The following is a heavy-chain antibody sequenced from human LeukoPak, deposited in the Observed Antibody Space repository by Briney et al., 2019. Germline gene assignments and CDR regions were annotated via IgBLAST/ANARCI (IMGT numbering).Heavy chain of an antibody. V-gene: IGHV3-48*01. J-gene: IGHJ4*02. CDR1: GFTFSSYS. Sequence: GGSLRLSCAASGFTFSSYSMNWVRQAPGKGLEWVSYISSSSRTIYYADSVKGRFTISRDNAKNSLYLQMNSLRAEDTAVYYCASPSGYFDYWGQGTLVTVSS. D-gene: IGHD1-26*01. CDR2: ISSSSRTI. CDR3: ASPSGYFDY.